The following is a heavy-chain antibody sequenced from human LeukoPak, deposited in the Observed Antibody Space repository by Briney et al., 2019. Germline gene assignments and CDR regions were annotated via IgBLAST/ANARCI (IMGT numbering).Heavy chain of an antibody. J-gene: IGHJ6*02. D-gene: IGHD4-23*01. V-gene: IGHV1-69*13. CDR2: MNPNSGNT. CDR1: GGTFSSYA. CDR3: ARAMTTVDGEYYYYGMDV. Sequence: GASVKVSCKASGGTFSSYAISWVRQAPGQGLEWMGWMNPNSGNTGYAQKFQGRVTITADESTSTAYMELSSLRSEDTAVYYCARAMTTVDGEYYYYGMDVWGQGTTVTVSS.